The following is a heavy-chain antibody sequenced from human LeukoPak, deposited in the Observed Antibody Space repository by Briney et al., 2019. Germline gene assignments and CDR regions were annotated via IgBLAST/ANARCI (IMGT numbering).Heavy chain of an antibody. CDR2: IYYSGTT. J-gene: IGHJ3*02. CDR3: ARSSYYYAADAFDI. D-gene: IGHD3-10*01. V-gene: IGHV4-59*01. Sequence: PSETLSLTCTVSGGSISNYYWSWIRQPPGKGLEWIGYIYYSGTTQYNPSLKSRVTISVDTSKNQFSLKLSSVTVADTAVYYCARSSYYYAADAFDIWGQGTKVTVSS. CDR1: GGSISNYY.